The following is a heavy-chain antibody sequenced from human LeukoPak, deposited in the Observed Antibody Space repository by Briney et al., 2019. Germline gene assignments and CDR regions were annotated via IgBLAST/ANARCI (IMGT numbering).Heavy chain of an antibody. CDR1: GFTFSNYP. V-gene: IGHV3-23*01. Sequence: GGSLRLSCAASGFTFSNYPMSWLRQAPGKGLEWVSFITDSGSSTYYADSVKGRFTISRDSSKNTLSLQMNSLRVEDTGVYFCAKSSTSQRGYFGIDVWGQGTTVTVSS. CDR3: AKSSTSQRGYFGIDV. J-gene: IGHJ6*02. CDR2: ITDSGSST.